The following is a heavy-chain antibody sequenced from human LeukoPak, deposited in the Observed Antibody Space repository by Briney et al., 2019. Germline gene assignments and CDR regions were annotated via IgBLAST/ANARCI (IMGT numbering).Heavy chain of an antibody. Sequence: QPGGSLSLSCAASGFTFKNYWMHWVRQAPGTGLVWVSRIDHDGSGTSYADSVKGRFTVSRDNAKSTLYLQMNTLRAEDTAVYYCVRDLRQTGYSYDYWGQGTLVTVSS. CDR2: IDHDGSGT. J-gene: IGHJ4*02. V-gene: IGHV3-74*01. CDR1: GFTFKNYW. CDR3: VRDLRQTGYSYDY. D-gene: IGHD5-18*01.